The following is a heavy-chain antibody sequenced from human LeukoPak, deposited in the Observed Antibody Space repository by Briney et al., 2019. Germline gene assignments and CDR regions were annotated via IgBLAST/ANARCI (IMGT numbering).Heavy chain of an antibody. J-gene: IGHJ3*02. V-gene: IGHV3-11*04. Sequence: GGSLRLSCAASGFTFSDYYMSWMRQAPGKGLEWVSYISNSGYTIHYADSVKGRFTISRDNAKNSLYLQMNSLRAEDTAVYYCARSTRAIAFDIWGQGTMVTVSS. CDR3: ARSTRAIAFDI. CDR1: GFTFSDYY. CDR2: ISNSGYTI. D-gene: IGHD2-2*01.